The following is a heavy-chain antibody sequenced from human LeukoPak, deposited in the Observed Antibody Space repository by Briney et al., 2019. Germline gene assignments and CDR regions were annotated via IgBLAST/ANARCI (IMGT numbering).Heavy chain of an antibody. CDR2: IYYSGRT. Sequence: SETLSLTCTVSGGSISSGGYYWSWIRQHPGKGLEWIGYIYYSGRTYYNPSLKSRVTISVDTSKNQFSLKLSSVTAADTAVYYCARASRLLWFGDPRQDAFDIWGQGTMVTVSS. D-gene: IGHD3-10*01. J-gene: IGHJ3*02. CDR3: ARASRLLWFGDPRQDAFDI. CDR1: GGSISSGGYY. V-gene: IGHV4-31*03.